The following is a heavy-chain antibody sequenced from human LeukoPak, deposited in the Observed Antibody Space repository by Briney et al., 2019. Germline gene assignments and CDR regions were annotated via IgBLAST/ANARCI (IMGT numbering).Heavy chain of an antibody. J-gene: IGHJ4*02. CDR2: IWYDGSNK. CDR1: GFTFSSYG. Sequence: GRSLRLSCAASGFTFSSYGMHWVRQAPGKGLEWVAVIWYDGSNKYYADSVKGRFTISRDNSKNTLYLQMNSLRAEDTAVYYCARAQSGSSGWYPLGYWGQGTLVTVSS. D-gene: IGHD6-19*01. V-gene: IGHV3-33*01. CDR3: ARAQSGSSGWYPLGY.